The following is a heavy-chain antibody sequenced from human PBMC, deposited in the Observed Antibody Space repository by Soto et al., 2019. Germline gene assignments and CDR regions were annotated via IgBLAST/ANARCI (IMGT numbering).Heavy chain of an antibody. V-gene: IGHV3-66*01. CDR1: GFTVSSKY. J-gene: IGHJ4*02. Sequence: EVQLVESGGGLVQPGESLRLSCAASGFTVSSKYMSWVRQAPGKGLEWVSIIYMSGSTFYADCVKGRFTISRDTSKNTLYLQMDHLTVQDTAMYYCARDAQPGSRTWADDWGQGSLVTVSS. CDR3: ARDAQPGSRTWADD. D-gene: IGHD5-18*01. CDR2: IYMSGST.